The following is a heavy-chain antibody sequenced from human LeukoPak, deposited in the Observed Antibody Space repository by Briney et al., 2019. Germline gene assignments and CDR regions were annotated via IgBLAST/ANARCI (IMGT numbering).Heavy chain of an antibody. D-gene: IGHD3-10*02. CDR3: VRGAMFAMDV. J-gene: IGHJ6*02. V-gene: IGHV3-74*01. CDR2: INRDGSRT. Sequence: GGSLRLSCAAPGFTFSSYWMHWVRQAPGKGLVWVSRINRDGSRTTYADSVKGRFTISRDNAKNTLYLQMNSLRAEDTAVYYCVRGAMFAMDVWGQGTTVTVSS. CDR1: GFTFSSYW.